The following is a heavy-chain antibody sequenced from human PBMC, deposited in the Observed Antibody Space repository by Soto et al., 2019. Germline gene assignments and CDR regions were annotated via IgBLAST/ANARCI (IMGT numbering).Heavy chain of an antibody. Sequence: PVASLRLSFEPSGFPFSSYVLRRFRQAPGPGLEWVAVISYDGGNKYYADSVKGRFTISRDNSKHTLYLQMNSLRAEDSAVYYCAEVFRSLVDYFEYWGGGSLVTVTS. CDR1: GFPFSSYV. J-gene: IGHJ4*02. V-gene: IGHV3-30-3*02. CDR3: AEVFRSLVDYFEY. CDR2: ISYDGGNK. D-gene: IGHD1-26*01.